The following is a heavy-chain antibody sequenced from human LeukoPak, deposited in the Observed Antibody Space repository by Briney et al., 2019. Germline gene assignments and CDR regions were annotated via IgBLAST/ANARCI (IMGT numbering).Heavy chain of an antibody. D-gene: IGHD1-26*01. CDR2: IYYSGST. CDR3: ARDLGSGSYPIGTFDI. CDR1: GGSISSYH. J-gene: IGHJ3*02. V-gene: IGHV4-59*12. Sequence: SETLSLTCTVSGGSISSYHWSWIRQPPGKGLECIGYIYYSGSTNYNPSLKSRVTISVDTSKNQFSLKLSSVTAADTAVYYCARDLGSGSYPIGTFDIWGQGTMVTVSS.